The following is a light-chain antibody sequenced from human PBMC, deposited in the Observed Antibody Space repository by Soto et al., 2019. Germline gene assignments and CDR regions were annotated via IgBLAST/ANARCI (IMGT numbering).Light chain of an antibody. CDR3: QSYDSSNAV. Sequence: NIMLTQPHSVLESPGKTVTISCTRSSGSIASNYVQWYQQRPGSAPTTVIYEDNQRPSGVPDRFSGSIDSSSNSASLTISGLKTEDEADYYSQSYDSSNAVFGGGTQLTVL. CDR2: EDN. CDR1: SGSIASNY. J-gene: IGLJ7*01. V-gene: IGLV6-57*03.